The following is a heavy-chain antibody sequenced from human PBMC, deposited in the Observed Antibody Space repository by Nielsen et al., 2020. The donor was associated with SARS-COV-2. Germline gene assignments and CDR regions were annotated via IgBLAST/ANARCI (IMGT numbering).Heavy chain of an antibody. V-gene: IGHV3-21*06. D-gene: IGHD6-19*01. Sequence: GGSLRLSCVASGFTFSTYSMIWVRQAPGKGLEWVSSISSTSTYIYYADSVKGRFTISRDKSKNSLSLRMNSLRAEDTAVYYCARHGIENSGWSIDYWGQGTLVTVS. CDR2: ISSTSTYI. CDR3: ARHGIENSGWSIDY. J-gene: IGHJ4*02. CDR1: GFTFSTYS.